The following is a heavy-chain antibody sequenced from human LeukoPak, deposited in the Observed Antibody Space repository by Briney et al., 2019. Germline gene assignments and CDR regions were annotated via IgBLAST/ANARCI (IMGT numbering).Heavy chain of an antibody. D-gene: IGHD3-22*01. CDR3: ARLGSSGYSDY. V-gene: IGHV4-59*01. Sequence: SETLSLTCAVSGGFISSYYWRWLRQPPGKGLEWIGYIYYSGSTNNNPSLKSRVTISVDTPKNQFSLKLSSVTAADTAVYYCARLGSSGYSDYWGQGTLVTVSS. J-gene: IGHJ4*02. CDR2: IYYSGST. CDR1: GGFISSYY.